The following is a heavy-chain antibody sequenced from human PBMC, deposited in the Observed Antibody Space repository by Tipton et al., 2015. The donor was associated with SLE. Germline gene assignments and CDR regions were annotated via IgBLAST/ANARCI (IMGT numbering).Heavy chain of an antibody. CDR2: IIPIFGTA. V-gene: IGHV1-69*05. CDR3: ARDNRQWLVQTKVSYYYYMDV. Sequence: QSGPEVKKPGASVKVSCKASGGTFSSYAISWVRQAPGQGLEWMGGIIPIFGTANYAQKFQGRVTITTDESTSTAYMELSSLRSEDTAVYYCARDNRQWLVQTKVSYYYYMDVWGKGTTVTVSS. D-gene: IGHD6-19*01. J-gene: IGHJ6*03. CDR1: GGTFSSYA.